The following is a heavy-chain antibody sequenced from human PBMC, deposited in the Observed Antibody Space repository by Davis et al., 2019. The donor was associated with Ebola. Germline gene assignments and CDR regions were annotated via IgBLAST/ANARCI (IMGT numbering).Heavy chain of an antibody. J-gene: IGHJ4*02. V-gene: IGHV1-8*01. D-gene: IGHD3-10*01. CDR2: MNPNSGNT. Sequence: AASVKVSCKASGYTFTSYDINWVRQATGQGLEWMGWMNPNSGNTGYAQKFQGRVTMTRNTSISTAYMELSSLRSEDTAVYYCARERHYYGSGSYYPNWGQGTLVTVSS. CDR3: ARERHYYGSGSYYPN. CDR1: GYTFTSYD.